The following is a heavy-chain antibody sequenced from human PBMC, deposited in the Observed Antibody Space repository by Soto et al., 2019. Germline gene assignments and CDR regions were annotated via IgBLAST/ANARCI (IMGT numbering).Heavy chain of an antibody. J-gene: IGHJ4*02. V-gene: IGHV3-21*01. CDR3: ASVVLMVYATTAARDY. D-gene: IGHD2-8*01. CDR2: ISSSSSYI. CDR1: GFTFSSYS. Sequence: GGSLRLSCAASGFTFSSYSMNWVRQAPGKGLEWVSSISSSSSYIYYADSVKGRFTISRDNAKNSLYLQMNSLRAEDTAVYYCASVVLMVYATTAARDYWGQGTLVTVPQ.